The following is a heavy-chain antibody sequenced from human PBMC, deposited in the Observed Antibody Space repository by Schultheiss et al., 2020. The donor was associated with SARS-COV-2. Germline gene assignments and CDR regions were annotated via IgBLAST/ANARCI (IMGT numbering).Heavy chain of an antibody. V-gene: IGHV4-34*01. CDR3: ARCMVINSGSDAFDI. Sequence: SETLSLTCAVSGGSFSGYYWSWIRQPPGKGREWIGEINHSGSTNYNPSLKSRVTIAVDTSKNQFSLKLSSVTAADTAVYYCARCMVINSGSDAFDIWGQGTMVTVSS. D-gene: IGHD2-21*01. CDR1: GGSFSGYY. J-gene: IGHJ3*02. CDR2: INHSGST.